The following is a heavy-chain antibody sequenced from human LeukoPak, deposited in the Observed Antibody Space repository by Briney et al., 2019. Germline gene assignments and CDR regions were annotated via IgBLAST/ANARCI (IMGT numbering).Heavy chain of an antibody. CDR3: ASGRNSSGWLYYYYHGIDV. CDR2: IYHSGST. CDR1: GGSISSGGYS. V-gene: IGHV4-30-2*01. D-gene: IGHD6-19*01. J-gene: IGHJ6*02. Sequence: SETLSPTCAVSGGSISSGGYSWSWIRQPPGKGLEWIGYIYHSGSTYYNPSLKSRVTISVDRSKNQFSLKLSSVTAADTAVYYCASGRNSSGWLYYYYHGIDVWGQGTTVTVSS.